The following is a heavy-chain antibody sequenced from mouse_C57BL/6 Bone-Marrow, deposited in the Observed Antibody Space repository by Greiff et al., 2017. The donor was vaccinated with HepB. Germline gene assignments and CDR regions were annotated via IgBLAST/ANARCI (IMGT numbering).Heavy chain of an antibody. V-gene: IGHV2-9*02. Sequence: VHRVESGPGLVAPSQSLSITCTVSGFSLTSYGVHWVRQPPGKGLEWLGVIWAGGSTNYNSALMSRLSISKDNSKSQVFLKMNSRQTDDTAMYYCARDGGWYFDVWGAGTTVTVSS. CDR3: ARDGGWYFDV. CDR1: GFSLTSYG. CDR2: IWAGGST. J-gene: IGHJ1*01.